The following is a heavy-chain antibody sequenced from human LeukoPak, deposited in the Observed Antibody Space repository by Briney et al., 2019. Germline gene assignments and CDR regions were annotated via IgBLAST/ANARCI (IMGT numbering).Heavy chain of an antibody. CDR1: GYTLTELS. D-gene: IGHD5-12*01. J-gene: IGHJ6*02. Sequence: ASVKVSCKVSGYTLTELSMHWVRQAPGKGLEWMGGFDPEDGETIYAQKFQGRVTMTEDTSTDTAYMELSSLRSEDTAVYYCARDKWRGRPTPGDYYGMDVWGQGTTVTVSS. V-gene: IGHV1-24*01. CDR3: ARDKWRGRPTPGDYYGMDV. CDR2: FDPEDGET.